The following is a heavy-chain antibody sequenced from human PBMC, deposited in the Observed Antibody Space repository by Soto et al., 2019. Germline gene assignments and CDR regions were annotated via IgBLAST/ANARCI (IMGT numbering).Heavy chain of an antibody. V-gene: IGHV1-69*08. CDR3: ARDSGTVGYDDS. D-gene: IGHD3-10*01. CDR1: GGTFSTYT. J-gene: IGHJ4*02. Sequence: QVQLVQSGAEVKKPGSSVKVSCKASGGTFSTYTINWVRQAPGQGLEWMGRIIPLLDVTNNGQRFQGRVTITADKSTRTVYMELTSLTSQDTAVYYCARDSGTVGYDDSWGQGTLVTVSS. CDR2: IIPLLDVT.